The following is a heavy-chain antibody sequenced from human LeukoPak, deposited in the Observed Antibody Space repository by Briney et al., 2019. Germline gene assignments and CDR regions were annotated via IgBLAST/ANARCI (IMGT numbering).Heavy chain of an antibody. Sequence: SETLSLTCTVSGGSISSSSYYWGWIRQPPGKGLEWIGSIYYSGSTYYNPSLKSRVTISVDTSKNQFSLKLSSVTAADTAVYHCARGYSYGFHYFDYWGQGTLVTVSS. CDR3: ARGYSYGFHYFDY. CDR1: GGSISSSSYY. V-gene: IGHV4-39*07. J-gene: IGHJ4*02. D-gene: IGHD5-18*01. CDR2: IYYSGST.